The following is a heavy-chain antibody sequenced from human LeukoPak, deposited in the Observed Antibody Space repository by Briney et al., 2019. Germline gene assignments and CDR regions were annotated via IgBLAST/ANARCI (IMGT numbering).Heavy chain of an antibody. Sequence: GASVKLSCKASVYTFTTYYTHWVRQAPGQGLGWMGMINHSTGGTIYAQKFQGRVNMTRDTSTSTVYMELSALRSEDTAVYYWVREACYGGKQTTYYFDYGGQGTLVTVS. CDR3: VREACYGGKQTTYYFDY. CDR2: INHSTGGT. V-gene: IGHV1-46*01. CDR1: VYTFTTYY. D-gene: IGHD4-23*01. J-gene: IGHJ4*02.